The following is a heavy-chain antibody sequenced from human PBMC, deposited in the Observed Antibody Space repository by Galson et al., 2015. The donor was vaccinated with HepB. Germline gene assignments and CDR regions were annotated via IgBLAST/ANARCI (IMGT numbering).Heavy chain of an antibody. CDR2: ISGSGIST. J-gene: IGHJ6*02. Sequence: SLRLSCAASKFSFSDYAMSWVRQAPGKGLEWLSCISGSGISTYYANSVKGRFTISRDNSNNMLYLQMNSLRAEDTAVYYCAKDPNCTNSFFYTYFYHRMDSWGQGTTVTVSS. V-gene: IGHV3-23*01. CDR3: AKDPNCTNSFFYTYFYHRMDS. CDR1: KFSFSDYA. D-gene: IGHD2-8*01.